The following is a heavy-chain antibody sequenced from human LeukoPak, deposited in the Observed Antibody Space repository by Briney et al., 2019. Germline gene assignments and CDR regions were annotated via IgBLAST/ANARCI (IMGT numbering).Heavy chain of an antibody. CDR3: AREAVSGWYDYFDS. J-gene: IGHJ4*02. Sequence: SETLSLTCTVAGGSISSYCWSWIRQPPGKGLEWIGYIYYSGSTNYNPSLKSRVTISVDTSKNQFSLKLSSVTAADTAVYYCAREAVSGWYDYFDSWGQGTLVTVPS. D-gene: IGHD6-19*01. CDR2: IYYSGST. CDR1: GGSISSYC. V-gene: IGHV4-59*01.